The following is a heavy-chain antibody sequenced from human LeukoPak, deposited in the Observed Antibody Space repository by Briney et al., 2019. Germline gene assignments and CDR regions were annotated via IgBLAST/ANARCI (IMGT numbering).Heavy chain of an antibody. D-gene: IGHD1-26*01. J-gene: IGHJ4*02. CDR2: INHSGST. CDR1: GVSISTTSYY. V-gene: IGHV4-39*07. CDR3: ARGVGATFGN. Sequence: PSETLSLTCTVSGVSISTTSYYWGWIRQTPGKGLEWIGEINHSGSTNYNPSLKSRVTISVGTSKNQFSLKLSSVTAADTAVYYCARGVGATFGNWGQGTLVTVSS.